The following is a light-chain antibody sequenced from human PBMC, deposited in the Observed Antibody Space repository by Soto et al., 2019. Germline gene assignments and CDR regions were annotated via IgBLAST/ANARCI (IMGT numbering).Light chain of an antibody. V-gene: IGKV4-1*01. CDR2: RAS. Sequence: DIVMTQSPDSLAVSLGERATFKCKSSQSVLYTSNNKNYLAWYQRKPGQPPKLLISRASTRESGVPDRFSGSGSGTDFTLTISSLQAEDVAIYYCQQYYTTPWTFGQGTQVEIK. CDR3: QQYYTTPWT. J-gene: IGKJ1*01. CDR1: QSVLYTSNNKNY.